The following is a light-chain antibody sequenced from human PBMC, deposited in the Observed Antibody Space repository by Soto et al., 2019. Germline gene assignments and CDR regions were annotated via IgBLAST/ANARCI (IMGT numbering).Light chain of an antibody. V-gene: IGKV3-11*01. CDR3: HQRQYWPPIT. CDR2: DAS. J-gene: IGKJ5*01. Sequence: VLTQSPATLSLSPGERATLSCRTSLSVSVYLDWYQQKPGQAPRLLISDASNRATGIPARFSGSGSGTDFTLTISSLEPEDFAVYYCHQRQYWPPITFGQGTRLEIK. CDR1: LSVSVY.